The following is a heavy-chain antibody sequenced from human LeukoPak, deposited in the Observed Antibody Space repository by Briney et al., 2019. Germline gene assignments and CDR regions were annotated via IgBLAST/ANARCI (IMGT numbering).Heavy chain of an antibody. CDR2: INHSGST. V-gene: IGHV4-34*01. CDR3: ARRRANDSSGPYRGRFGY. J-gene: IGHJ4*02. CDR1: GGSISSYY. Sequence: SETLSLTCTVSGGSISSYYWSWIRQPPGKGLEWIGEINHSGSTNYNPSLKSRVTISVDTSKNQFSLKLSSVTAADTAVYYCARRRANDSSGPYRGRFGYWGQGTLVTVSS. D-gene: IGHD3-22*01.